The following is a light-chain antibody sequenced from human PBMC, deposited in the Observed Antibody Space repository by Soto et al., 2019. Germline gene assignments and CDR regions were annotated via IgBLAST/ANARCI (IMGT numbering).Light chain of an antibody. CDR3: HQHNSRPWT. CDR2: GAS. CDR1: QGVSRK. J-gene: IGKJ1*01. V-gene: IGKV3-15*01. Sequence: SQGVSRKLAWYQHKPGQAPRLLISGASTGATGIPARFSGSGSGTEFTLIISSLQSEDSAVYYSHQHNSRPWTFGQGTKVDIK.